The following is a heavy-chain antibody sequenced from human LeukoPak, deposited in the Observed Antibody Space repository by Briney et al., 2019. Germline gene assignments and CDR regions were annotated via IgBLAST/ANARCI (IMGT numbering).Heavy chain of an antibody. CDR1: GGSISSGDYY. J-gene: IGHJ4*02. V-gene: IGHV4-30-4*02. CDR3: ARGPNYVWGSYQYFDY. D-gene: IGHD3-16*02. CDR2: IYYTGST. Sequence: KPSETLSLTCIVSGGSISSGDYYWSWIRQPPGKGLEWIGYIYYTGSTSYNPSLKNRVTILVDTSKNQFSLKLSSVTAADTAVYYCARGPNYVWGSYQYFDYWGQGTLVTVPS.